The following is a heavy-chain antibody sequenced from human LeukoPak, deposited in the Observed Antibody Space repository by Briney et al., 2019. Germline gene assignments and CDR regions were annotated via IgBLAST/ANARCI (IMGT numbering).Heavy chain of an antibody. J-gene: IGHJ4*02. CDR1: GYTFTDYS. D-gene: IGHD3-22*01. Sequence: ASVKVSCKASGYTFTDYSMYWVRQAPGQGPEWMGWTSPNSGGTRYAQRFQGRVTVTRDTSISTAYMELSSLRSDDTAVYYCARGRGKVVIAYFDYWGQGTLVTVSS. CDR2: TSPNSGGT. V-gene: IGHV1-2*02. CDR3: ARGRGKVVIAYFDY.